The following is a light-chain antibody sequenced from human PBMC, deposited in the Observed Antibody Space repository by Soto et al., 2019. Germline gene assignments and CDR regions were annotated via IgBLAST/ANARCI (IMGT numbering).Light chain of an antibody. J-gene: IGKJ5*01. CDR3: QQYKNWPL. CDR1: HSVNSH. CDR2: GAS. V-gene: IGKV3-15*01. Sequence: EIVMTQSPATLSVSPGEGAALSCRTSHSVNSHVAWYQQKPGQAPRLLLYGASTRATGIPVRFSGSGFGTEFTLTISSLQSEDFAVYYCQQYKNWPLFGQGTRLEI.